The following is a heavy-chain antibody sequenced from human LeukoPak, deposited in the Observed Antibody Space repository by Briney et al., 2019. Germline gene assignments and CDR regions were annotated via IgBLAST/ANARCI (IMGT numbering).Heavy chain of an antibody. Sequence: GGSLRLSCVASGFTFSRFGMNWVRQAPGKGLEWVSSISSGSNYIYYADSLKGRFTISRDNAKNSLYLQMNSLGAEDTAVYYCATSLDTALEHYFDSWGQGTLVTVSS. J-gene: IGHJ4*02. V-gene: IGHV3-21*01. CDR3: ATSLDTALEHYFDS. D-gene: IGHD5-18*01. CDR2: ISSGSNYI. CDR1: GFTFSRFG.